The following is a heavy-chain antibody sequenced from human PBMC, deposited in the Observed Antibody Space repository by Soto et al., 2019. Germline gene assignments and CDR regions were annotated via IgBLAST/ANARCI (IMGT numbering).Heavy chain of an antibody. Sequence: QVQLVQSGAEVKKPGSSVKVSCKASGGTFSNYAFTWVRQAPGQGLEWMGGIIPIFGTVNHAQKFEGRVTMTADESTRTAYMELSRLRSEDTAVYYCARYGVTKQVWLSYYYYFGMDVWGQGTTVTVSS. J-gene: IGHJ6*02. CDR3: ARYGVTKQVWLSYYYYFGMDV. D-gene: IGHD5-18*01. CDR1: GGTFSNYA. CDR2: IIPIFGTV. V-gene: IGHV1-69*12.